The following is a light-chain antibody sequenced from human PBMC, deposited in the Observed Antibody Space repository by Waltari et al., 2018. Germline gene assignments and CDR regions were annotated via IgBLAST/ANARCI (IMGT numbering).Light chain of an antibody. CDR3: TSYASSSTLV. Sequence: QSALTQPASVSGSPGQPITISCTGISSDVGGYNYVSWYQQHPGKAPKVMIYDVGYRPSGVSSRFSGSKSGNTASLTISGLQAEDEADYYCTSYASSSTLVFGGGTKLTVL. V-gene: IGLV2-14*03. CDR2: DVG. J-gene: IGLJ2*01. CDR1: SSDVGGYNY.